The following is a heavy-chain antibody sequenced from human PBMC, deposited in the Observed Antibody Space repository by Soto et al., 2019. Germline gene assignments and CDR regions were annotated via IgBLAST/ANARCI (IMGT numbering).Heavy chain of an antibody. CDR3: ARDCSATNCYSGLDV. V-gene: IGHV1-18*01. CDR1: GYIFTSYG. D-gene: IGHD2-15*01. Sequence: GASVKVSCKASGYIFTSYGISWVRQAPGQGLEWMGRINTYNGDTKFAQRSQGRVTLTTDTSTRTAYMELRSLRSDDTAVYYCARDCSATNCYSGLDVWGQGTTVTVSS. CDR2: INTYNGDT. J-gene: IGHJ6*02.